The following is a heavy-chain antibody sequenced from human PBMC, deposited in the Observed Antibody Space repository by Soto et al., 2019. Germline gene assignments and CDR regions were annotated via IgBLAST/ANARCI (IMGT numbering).Heavy chain of an antibody. CDR2: INAGNGNT. J-gene: IGHJ6*02. CDR3: ARAYDILTGQSKAPYYSCGMDV. V-gene: IGHV1-3*01. CDR1: GYTFTSYA. Sequence: ASVKVSCKASGYTFTSYAMHWVRQAPGQRLEWMGWINAGNGNTKYSQKFQGRVTITRDTSASTAYMELSSLRSEDTAVYYCARAYDILTGQSKAPYYSCGMDVWGQGTTVTVSS. D-gene: IGHD3-9*01.